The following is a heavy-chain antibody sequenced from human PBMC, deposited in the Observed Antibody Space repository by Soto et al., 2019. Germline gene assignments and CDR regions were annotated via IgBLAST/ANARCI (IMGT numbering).Heavy chain of an antibody. D-gene: IGHD6-19*01. CDR1: GDSVSSKTAA. V-gene: IGHV6-1*01. J-gene: IGHJ4*02. CDR3: VRHPGIAVAGTYYFDY. Sequence: PSQTLSLACAISGDSVSSKTAAWNWIRQSPSRGLEWLGRTYYRSKWDSEYAVAVRGRITINADTSRNQFSLQLNSVTPEDTAVFYCVRHPGIAVAGTYYFDYWGQGTLVTVSS. CDR2: TYYRSKWDS.